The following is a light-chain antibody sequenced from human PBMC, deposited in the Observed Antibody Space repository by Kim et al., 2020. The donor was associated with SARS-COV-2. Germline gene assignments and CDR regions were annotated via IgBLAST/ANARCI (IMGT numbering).Light chain of an antibody. V-gene: IGLV4-69*01. Sequence: QLVLTQSPSASASLGASVKLTCTLSSGHNYYAIAWHQQQPEKGPRFLMSLNNDGSHSKGDGIPDRFSVSTSGAERYLIISSLHSEDEADYYCQTWGPGIRVFGGGTQLTVL. CDR2: LNNDGSH. J-gene: IGLJ3*02. CDR1: SGHNYYA. CDR3: QTWGPGIRV.